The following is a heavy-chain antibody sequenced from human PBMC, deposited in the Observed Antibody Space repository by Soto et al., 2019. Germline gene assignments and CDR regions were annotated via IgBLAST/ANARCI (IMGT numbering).Heavy chain of an antibody. D-gene: IGHD3-3*01. CDR2: INHSGST. CDR3: ARVNREVLRFLEWLLPAYFDY. Sequence: SETLSLTCAVYGGSFSGYYWIWIRQPPGKGLEWIGEINHSGSTNYNPSLKSRVTISVDTSKNQFSLKLSSVTAADTAVYYCARVNREVLRFLEWLLPAYFDYWGQGTLVTVSS. V-gene: IGHV4-34*01. J-gene: IGHJ4*02. CDR1: GGSFSGYY.